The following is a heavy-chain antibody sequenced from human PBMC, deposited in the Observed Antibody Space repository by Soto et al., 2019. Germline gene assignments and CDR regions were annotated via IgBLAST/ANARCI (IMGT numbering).Heavy chain of an antibody. D-gene: IGHD5-12*01. CDR2: INPNSGVT. V-gene: IGHV1-2*04. Sequence: QVQLVQSGAEVKEPGASVTVSCRASGDRFTDYYMHWVRQAPAQGLEWMGWINPNSGVTKYAQKFQGWVTMTRDTTIRTVYMQLSRLRFDDTAIYYCARESGGATATLDYYYFSMDVWGTGTTVTVSS. CDR1: GDRFTDYY. J-gene: IGHJ6*03. CDR3: ARESGGATATLDYYYFSMDV.